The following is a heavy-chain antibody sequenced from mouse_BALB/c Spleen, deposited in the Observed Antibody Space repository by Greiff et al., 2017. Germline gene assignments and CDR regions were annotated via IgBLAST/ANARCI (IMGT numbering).Heavy chain of an antibody. D-gene: IGHD1-3*01. CDR3: ARGDNYDLYWYFDV. CDR2: ISSGGST. J-gene: IGHJ1*01. V-gene: IGHV5-6-5*01. Sequence: EVQGVESGGGLVKPGGSLKLSCAASGFTFSSYAMSWVRQTPEKRLEWVASISSGGSTYYPDSVKGRFTISRDNARNILYLQMSSLRSEDTAMYYCARGDNYDLYWYFDVWGAGTTVTVSS. CDR1: GFTFSSYA.